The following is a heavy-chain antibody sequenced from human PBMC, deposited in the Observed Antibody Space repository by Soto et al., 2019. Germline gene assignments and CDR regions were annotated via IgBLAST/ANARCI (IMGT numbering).Heavy chain of an antibody. CDR1: GGTFSNYG. J-gene: IGHJ6*02. CDR3: ARDRTSTLVDRDYGMDV. V-gene: IGHV1-69*01. CDR2: IIPMFGTS. Sequence: QVQLVQSGAEVKKPGSSVKVSCKASGGTFSNYGISWVRQAPGQGLEWMGGIIPMFGTSNYAQKFQGRVTITADASTSTAYMELSSLRSEDTAVYSCARDRTSTLVDRDYGMDVWGQGTTVTVSS. D-gene: IGHD1-26*01.